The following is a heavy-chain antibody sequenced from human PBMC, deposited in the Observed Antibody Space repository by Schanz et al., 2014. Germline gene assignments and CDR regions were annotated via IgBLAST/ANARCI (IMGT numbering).Heavy chain of an antibody. Sequence: EVQLVESGGDLVQPGRSLRLSCAASGFTFSIHYMSWVRQAPGKGLEWVSIIYPDGSTNYGDSMKGRFTVSRDEWKNTLYLQMNSLRGEDSAVYYCARPSGSYFWAFDIWGQGTMVTVSS. CDR1: GFTFSIHY. V-gene: IGHV3-66*01. CDR2: IYPDGST. CDR3: ARPSGSYFWAFDI. D-gene: IGHD3-10*01. J-gene: IGHJ3*02.